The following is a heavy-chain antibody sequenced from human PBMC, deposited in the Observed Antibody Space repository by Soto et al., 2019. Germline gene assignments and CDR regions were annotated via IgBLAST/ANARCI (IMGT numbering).Heavy chain of an antibody. CDR2: INPSGGST. V-gene: IGHV1-46*01. J-gene: IGHJ4*02. CDR3: AKEGPITNWYFDY. D-gene: IGHD1-1*01. Sequence: ASVKVSCKASGYTFSGNYIHWVRQAPGQGFEWMGIINPSGGSTSYAQKFQGRVTMTRDTSTSTFYMEMSSLRFEDTAMYYCAKEGPITNWYFDYWGQGTLVTVSS. CDR1: GYTFSGNY.